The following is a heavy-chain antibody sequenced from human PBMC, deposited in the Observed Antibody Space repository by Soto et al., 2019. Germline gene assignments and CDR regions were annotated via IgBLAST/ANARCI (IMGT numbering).Heavy chain of an antibody. CDR1: GFTFSSYS. Sequence: GGSLKLSCPPFGFTFSSYSMNWVRQAPGKGLEWVSSISSSSSYIYYADSVKGRFTISRDNAKNSLYLQMNSLRAEDTAVYYCARDRGDSSGAFDYWGQGTLVTVSS. CDR3: ARDRGDSSGAFDY. V-gene: IGHV3-21*01. J-gene: IGHJ4*02. CDR2: ISSSSSYI. D-gene: IGHD6-19*01.